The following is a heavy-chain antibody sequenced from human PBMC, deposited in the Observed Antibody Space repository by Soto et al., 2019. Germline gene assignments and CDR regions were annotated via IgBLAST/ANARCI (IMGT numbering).Heavy chain of an antibody. D-gene: IGHD3-10*01. Sequence: KFQGRVTITRDTSASTAYMELSSLRSEDTAVYYCARGDTMVRGVIIDYFDYWGQGTLVTVSS. V-gene: IGHV1-3*01. CDR3: ARGDTMVRGVIIDYFDY. J-gene: IGHJ4*02.